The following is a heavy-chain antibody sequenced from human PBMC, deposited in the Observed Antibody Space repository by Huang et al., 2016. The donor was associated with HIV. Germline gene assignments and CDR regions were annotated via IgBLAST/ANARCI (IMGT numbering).Heavy chain of an antibody. D-gene: IGHD3-10*01. CDR2: IYPGDSDT. J-gene: IGHJ6*02. V-gene: IGHV5-51*01. CDR3: ARLIGSPSFYYGLDV. Sequence: EVQLVQSGAEVKKPGESLKISCKGSGYRFRSNWIGWVRQMPGEGLEWRRIIYPGDSDTRYSPSFQGQVTISADKSINTAYLQWSSLKASDTAMYYCARLIGSPSFYYGLDVWGQGTTVTVSS. CDR1: GYRFRSNW.